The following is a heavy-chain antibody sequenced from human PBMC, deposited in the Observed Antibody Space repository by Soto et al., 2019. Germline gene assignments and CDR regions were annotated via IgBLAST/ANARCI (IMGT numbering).Heavy chain of an antibody. J-gene: IGHJ5*02. V-gene: IGHV3-74*01. CDR3: ATVATNSYNWLDP. D-gene: IGHD5-12*01. Sequence: EVQLVESGGSLVQPGGSLRLSCAASGFTFSTFWMHWVRQAPGKGLVWVSRINTDGSKTTYAASEKGRFTIFRDNAKNTVYLQMDSLRAEDTAVYYCATVATNSYNWLDPWGEGTLVTVSS. CDR1: GFTFSTFW. CDR2: INTDGSKT.